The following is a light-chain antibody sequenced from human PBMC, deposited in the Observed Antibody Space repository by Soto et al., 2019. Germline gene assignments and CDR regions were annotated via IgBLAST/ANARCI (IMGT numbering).Light chain of an antibody. CDR2: DAS. J-gene: IGKJ4*01. Sequence: DIQMTQSPSTLSASVGDRVAITCRASQSISSWLAWYQQKPGKAPKLLIYDASTLESGVPSRFSGSGSGTEFTLTISSLQPDDFATYYCQQCASYPLTFGGGTKVAIK. V-gene: IGKV1-5*01. CDR1: QSISSW. CDR3: QQCASYPLT.